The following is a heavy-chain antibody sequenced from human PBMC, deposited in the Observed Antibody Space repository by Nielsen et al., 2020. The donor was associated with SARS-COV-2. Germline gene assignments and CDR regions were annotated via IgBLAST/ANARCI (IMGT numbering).Heavy chain of an antibody. CDR3: TRSEPESFWTGRFQRRERHDAFDL. J-gene: IGHJ3*01. Sequence: GESLKISCEVSGFSLSYYWMHWVRQAPGKGLVWVARIASDGSSTSYADSVKGRLTISRDDTRNTLFLQMNTLRDEDTAVYYCTRSEPESFWTGRFQRRERHDAFDLWGRGHWSPSPQ. CDR2: IASDGSST. V-gene: IGHV3-74*01. CDR1: GFSLSYYW. D-gene: IGHD3/OR15-3a*01.